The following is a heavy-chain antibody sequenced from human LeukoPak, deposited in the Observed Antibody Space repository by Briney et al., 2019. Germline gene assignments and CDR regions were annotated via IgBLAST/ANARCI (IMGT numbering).Heavy chain of an antibody. J-gene: IGHJ6*03. CDR2: IIPIFGTA. D-gene: IGHD3-10*01. V-gene: IGHV1-69*06. CDR3: ARAAYYPSTPYYYYYMDV. Sequence: GASVKVSCKASGGTFSSYAISWVRQAPGQGLEWMEGIIPIFGTANYAQKFQGRVTITADKSTSTAYMELSSLRSEDTAVYYCARAAYYPSTPYYYYYMDVWGKGTTVTVSS. CDR1: GGTFSSYA.